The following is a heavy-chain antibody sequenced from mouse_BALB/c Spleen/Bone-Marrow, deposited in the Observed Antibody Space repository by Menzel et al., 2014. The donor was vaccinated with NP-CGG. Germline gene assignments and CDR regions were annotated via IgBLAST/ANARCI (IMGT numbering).Heavy chain of an antibody. Sequence: VQLQQSGAELVRPGTSVKVSCKASGYAFTNYLIEWVKQRPGQGLEWIGLIDPGSGGTNYNEKFKGKATLTADKSSSNAYMQVSSLTSDDSAVYFCARDGYDNDGGRSMDYWGQGTSVTVSS. CDR3: ARDGYDNDGGRSMDY. D-gene: IGHD2-4*01. V-gene: IGHV1-54*03. J-gene: IGHJ4*01. CDR1: GYAFTNYL. CDR2: IDPGSGGT.